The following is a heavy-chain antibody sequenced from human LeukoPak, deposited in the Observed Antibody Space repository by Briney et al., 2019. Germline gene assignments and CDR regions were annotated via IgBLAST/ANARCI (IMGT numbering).Heavy chain of an antibody. D-gene: IGHD3-3*01. V-gene: IGHV1-46*04. Sequence: GASVKVSCKASGYTFTGYYIHWVRQAPGQGLEWMGIINPSSGITNSAQKLQGRVTMTRDTSTSTVYMELSSLRSDDTAVYYCARGGSGLEYWGQGTLVTVSS. J-gene: IGHJ4*02. CDR1: GYTFTGYY. CDR3: ARGGSGLEY. CDR2: INPSSGIT.